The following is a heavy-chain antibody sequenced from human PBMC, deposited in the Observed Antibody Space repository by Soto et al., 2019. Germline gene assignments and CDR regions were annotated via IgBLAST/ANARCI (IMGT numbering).Heavy chain of an antibody. CDR1: GYTFSNYG. CDR3: SRFIMVGGWFDPNYYRGMDV. D-gene: IGHD3-10*02. Sequence: QVQLVQSGAEVKKPGASVTVSCKTSGYTFSNYGINWVRQAPGQGLEWMGWISGYTGNTNYAQTVQGRVIINTSTSTGTLLMELRSLNADDAAIYYCSRFIMVGGWFDPNYYRGMDVWGQGTTVTVSS. V-gene: IGHV1-18*01. CDR2: ISGYTGNT. J-gene: IGHJ6*02.